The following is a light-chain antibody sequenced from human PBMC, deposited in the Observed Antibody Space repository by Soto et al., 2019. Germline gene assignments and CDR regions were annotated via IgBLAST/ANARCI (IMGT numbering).Light chain of an antibody. V-gene: IGLV1-44*01. J-gene: IGLJ2*01. CDR3: AAWDDSLNGVV. CDR2: SNN. Sequence: QSVLTQPPSASGTPGQRVPISCSGSSSNIGSNYVYWYQQLPGTAPKLLIYSNNQRPSGVPDRFSGSKSGTSASLAISGLQSEDEADYYCAAWDDSLNGVVFGGGTKVTVL. CDR1: SSNIGSNY.